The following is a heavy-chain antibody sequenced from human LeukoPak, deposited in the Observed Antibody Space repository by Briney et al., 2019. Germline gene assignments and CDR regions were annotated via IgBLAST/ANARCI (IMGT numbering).Heavy chain of an antibody. Sequence: GGSLRLSCAASGVTFSSYARHWVRQAPGKGLEWVAGISYDGSNKYYADSVKGRFTTSRDNSKNTLYLQVNSPRAEDTAVYYCARARISFSSSSPLHHGRQGTLVTVSS. CDR2: ISYDGSNK. J-gene: IGHJ1*01. CDR3: ARARISFSSSSPLHH. D-gene: IGHD6-6*01. CDR1: GVTFSSYA. V-gene: IGHV3-30-3*01.